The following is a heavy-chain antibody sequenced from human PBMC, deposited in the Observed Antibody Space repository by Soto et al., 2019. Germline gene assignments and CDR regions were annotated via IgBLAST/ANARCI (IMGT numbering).Heavy chain of an antibody. V-gene: IGHV4-61*01. CDR3: ARLYSSGWRMGCCYFDY. CDR1: GGSVSSGSYY. CDR2: IYYSGST. D-gene: IGHD6-19*01. Sequence: SETLSLTCTVSGGSVSSGSYYWSWIRQPPGKGLEWIGYIYYSGSTNYNPSLKSRVTISVDTSKNQFSLKLSSVTAADTAVYYCARLYSSGWRMGCCYFDYWGQGTLVTVSS. J-gene: IGHJ4*02.